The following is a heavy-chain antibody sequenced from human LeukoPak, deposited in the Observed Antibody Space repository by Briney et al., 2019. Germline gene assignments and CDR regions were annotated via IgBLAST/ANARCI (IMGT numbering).Heavy chain of an antibody. V-gene: IGHV3-23*01. J-gene: IGHJ4*02. CDR1: GFTFSSYA. CDR2: ISGSGGST. Sequence: HPGGSLRLSCAASGFTFSSYAMSWVRQAPGKGLEWVSGISGSGGSTYYADSVKGRFIISRDNSMNTVYMEMNSLRAEDTAVYYCAKGYSYGFDYWGQGTLVTVSS. CDR3: AKGYSYGFDY. D-gene: IGHD5-18*01.